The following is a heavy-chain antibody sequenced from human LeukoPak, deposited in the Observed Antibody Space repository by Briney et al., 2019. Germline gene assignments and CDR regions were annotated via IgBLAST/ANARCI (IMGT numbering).Heavy chain of an antibody. D-gene: IGHD3-10*01. CDR2: IYYSGST. CDR1: GGSISSGDYY. J-gene: IGHJ6*02. V-gene: IGHV4-30-4*01. Sequence: PSQTLSLTCTVSGGSISSGDYYWSWIRQPPGKGLEWIGYIYYSGSTYYNPSLKSRVTISVDTSKNQFSLKLSSVTAADTAVYYCAREVAYYYGSGRFYYYGMDVWGQGTTVTVSS. CDR3: AREVAYYYGSGRFYYYGMDV.